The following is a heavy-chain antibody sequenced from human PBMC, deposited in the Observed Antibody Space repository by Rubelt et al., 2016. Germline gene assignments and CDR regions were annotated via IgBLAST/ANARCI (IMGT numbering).Heavy chain of an antibody. CDR3: ATGGDFGVVIPNWFDP. J-gene: IGHJ5*02. CDR2: IIPIFGTA. Sequence: QVQLVQSGAEVKKPGSSVKVSCKASGGTFSSYAISWVRQAPGQGLEWMGGIIPIFGTANYAQKVQGGVTITADESTSTAYMELSSLRSEDTAVYYCATGGDFGVVIPNWFDPWGQGTLVTVSS. CDR1: GGTFSSYA. V-gene: IGHV1-69*01. D-gene: IGHD3-3*01.